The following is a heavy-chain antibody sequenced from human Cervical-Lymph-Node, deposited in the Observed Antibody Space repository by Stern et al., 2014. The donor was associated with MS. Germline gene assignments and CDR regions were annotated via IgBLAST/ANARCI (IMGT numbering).Heavy chain of an antibody. V-gene: IGHV5-51*01. CDR2: IYPGDSDA. Sequence: EVQLLESGAAVKKPGESLKISCQGSGYIFTTHWIAWVRQMPGKGLEWMGTIYPGDSDARYSPSLLGQVTISADKSTNTVHLQWRSLKASDTAIYYCARQREGTSYFDASDMWGQGTVVIVSS. J-gene: IGHJ3*02. D-gene: IGHD2-2*01. CDR1: GYIFTTHW. CDR3: ARQREGTSYFDASDM.